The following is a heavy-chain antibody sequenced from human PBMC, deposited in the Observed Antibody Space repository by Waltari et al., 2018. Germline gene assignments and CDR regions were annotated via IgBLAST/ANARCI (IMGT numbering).Heavy chain of an antibody. D-gene: IGHD3-10*01. V-gene: IGHV4-59*01. J-gene: IGHJ6*02. CDR1: GGSIDSYD. CDR2: ISSTGTT. Sequence: VKLRQSGPELVKSSETLSLTCSVSGGSIDSYDWTWIRQSPGKGLEWIGYISSTGTTNYNPSLESRVAISVDTSKNQLSLKLTSVTAADTAVYFCARRILHAAGSRGITDNYSMDVWGQGATVSVSS. CDR3: ARRILHAAGSRGITDNYSMDV.